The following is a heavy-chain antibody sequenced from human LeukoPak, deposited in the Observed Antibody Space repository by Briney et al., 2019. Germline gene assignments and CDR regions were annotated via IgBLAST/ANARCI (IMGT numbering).Heavy chain of an antibody. D-gene: IGHD3-3*01. Sequence: PSETLSLTCTVSGGSISSYYWSWIRQPAGKGLEWIGRIYTSGSTNYNPSLKSRVTMSVDTSKNQFSLKLSSVTAADTAVYYCAREVRFLEWLPSTTYYFGYWGQGTLVTVSS. CDR2: IYTSGST. V-gene: IGHV4-4*07. CDR3: AREVRFLEWLPSTTYYFGY. CDR1: GGSISSYY. J-gene: IGHJ4*02.